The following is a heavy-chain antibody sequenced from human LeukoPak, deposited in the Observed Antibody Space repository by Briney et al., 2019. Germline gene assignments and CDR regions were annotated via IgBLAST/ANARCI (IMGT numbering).Heavy chain of an antibody. CDR3: AISAAADTLDY. J-gene: IGHJ4*02. CDR2: ISWNSGSI. D-gene: IGHD6-13*01. Sequence: GGSLRLSCAASGFTFDDYAMHWVRQAPGKGLEWVSGISWNSGSIGYADSVKGRFTISRDNAKNSLYLQMNSLRAEDMALYYCAISAAADTLDYWGQGTLVTVSS. V-gene: IGHV3-9*03. CDR1: GFTFDDYA.